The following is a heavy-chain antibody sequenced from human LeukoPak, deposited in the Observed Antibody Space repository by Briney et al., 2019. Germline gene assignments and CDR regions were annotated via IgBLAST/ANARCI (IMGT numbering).Heavy chain of an antibody. CDR2: IKEDGSDK. Sequence: PGGSLTLSCAASGFTFSNSWMSWVRQAPGKGLEWVANIKEDGSDKYYVDSVKGRFTISRDNAKNSLYLQMDSLRAEDTAVYHCARGSYWGQGALVTVSS. J-gene: IGHJ4*02. V-gene: IGHV3-7*04. CDR1: GFTFSNSW. CDR3: ARGSY.